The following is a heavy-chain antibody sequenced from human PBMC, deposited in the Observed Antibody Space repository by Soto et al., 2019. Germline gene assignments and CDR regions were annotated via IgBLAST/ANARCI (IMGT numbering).Heavy chain of an antibody. V-gene: IGHV4-59*12. CDR1: GGSLSSYY. D-gene: IGHD2-15*01. J-gene: IGHJ4*02. Sequence: PSETLSLTCTVSGGSLSSYYWSWIRRPPGMGLEWIASIYYSGSTNYNPSLKSRATISVDTSKNQFSLKLSSVTAADTAVYYCARGYCSGGTCYRFNFDYWGQGTLVTVSS. CDR2: IYYSGST. CDR3: ARGYCSGGTCYRFNFDY.